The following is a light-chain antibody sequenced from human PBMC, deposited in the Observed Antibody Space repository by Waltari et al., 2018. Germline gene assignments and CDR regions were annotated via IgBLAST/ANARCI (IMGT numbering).Light chain of an antibody. CDR3: SSYADSNNLL. V-gene: IGLV2-8*01. J-gene: IGLJ2*01. CDR1: SSDVGVYNY. CDR2: EVS. Sequence: LTQPVSVSVSPGETASISCSGTSSDVGVYNYVSWYQQHPGKAPKLMIYEVSKRPSGVPDRFSGSKSGNTASLTVSGLQAEDEADYYCSSYADSNNLLFGGGTKLTVL.